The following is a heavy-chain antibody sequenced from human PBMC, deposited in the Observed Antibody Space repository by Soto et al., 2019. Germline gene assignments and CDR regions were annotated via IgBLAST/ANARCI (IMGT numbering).Heavy chain of an antibody. CDR3: ARGSGWYRYYFDY. D-gene: IGHD6-19*01. Sequence: GSLRLSCPASGFTFISYWMSWVRDAPGKGLEWVANIKQDGSEKYYVDSVKGRFTISRDNAKNSLYLQMNSLRAEDTAVYYCARGSGWYRYYFDYWGQGTLVTVSS. CDR2: IKQDGSEK. J-gene: IGHJ4*02. CDR1: GFTFISYW. V-gene: IGHV3-7*03.